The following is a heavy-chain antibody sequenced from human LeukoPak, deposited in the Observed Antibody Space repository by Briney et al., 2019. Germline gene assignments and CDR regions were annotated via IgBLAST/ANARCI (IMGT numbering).Heavy chain of an antibody. CDR3: AKEWGVVGDGDNWFDP. V-gene: IGHV3-74*03. D-gene: IGHD3-10*01. CDR2: ISSDGSRA. CDR1: GFTLSGHW. J-gene: IGHJ5*02. Sequence: PGGSLRLSCAASGFTLSGHWMYWVRQAPGKGLVWVSRISSDGSRATYADSVQGRFTISRDNAKNTLYLQMNSLRAEDTAVYYCAKEWGVVGDGDNWFDPWGQGTLVTVSA.